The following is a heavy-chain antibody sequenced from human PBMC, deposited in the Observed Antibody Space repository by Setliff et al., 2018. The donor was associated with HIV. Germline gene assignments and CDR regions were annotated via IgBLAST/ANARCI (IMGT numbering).Heavy chain of an antibody. Sequence: ASVKVSCKASGYTFTTFGLSWVRQAPGQTLEWVGRISVGTGDSKHSQNSQGRVSITRDTSANTAYMELTGLRSEDTAVYYCASPMFYDGTVVWGQGTLVTVSS. CDR1: GYTFTTFG. CDR3: ASPMFYDGTVV. CDR2: ISVGTGDS. D-gene: IGHD1-1*01. V-gene: IGHV1-3*01. J-gene: IGHJ4*02.